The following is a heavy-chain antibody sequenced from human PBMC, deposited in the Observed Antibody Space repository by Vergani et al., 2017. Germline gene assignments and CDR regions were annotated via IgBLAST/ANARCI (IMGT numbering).Heavy chain of an antibody. D-gene: IGHD4-17*01. CDR2: INAGNGNT. CDR1: GYTFTSYA. Sequence: QVQLVQSGAEVKKPGASVKVSCKASGYTFTSYAMHWVRQAPGQRLEWMGWINAGNGNTKYSQKFQGRVTITRDTSASTAYMELSSLRSDDTAVYYCARGTYTVTTRVFDYWGQGTLVTVSS. V-gene: IGHV1-3*01. J-gene: IGHJ4*02. CDR3: ARGTYTVTTRVFDY.